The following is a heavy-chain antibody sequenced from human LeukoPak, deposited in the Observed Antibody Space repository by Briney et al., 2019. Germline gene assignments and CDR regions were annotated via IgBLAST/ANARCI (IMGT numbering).Heavy chain of an antibody. CDR2: ISSSSSYI. Sequence: NSGGSLRLSCAASGFTFSSYSMNWVRQAPGKGLEWVSSISSSSSYIYYADSVKGRFTISRDNSKNTLYLQMNSLRAEDTAVYYRAKDPGYSSYYWGQGTLVTVSS. V-gene: IGHV3-21*01. J-gene: IGHJ4*02. CDR3: AKDPGYSSYY. CDR1: GFTFSSYS. D-gene: IGHD6-19*01.